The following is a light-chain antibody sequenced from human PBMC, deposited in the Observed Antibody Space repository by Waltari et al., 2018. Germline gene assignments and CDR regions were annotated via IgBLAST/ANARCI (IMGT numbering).Light chain of an antibody. Sequence: QSVLTHPPSASGTPGQRVTISCSGSSSNIGINYVYWYQQLPGTAPKLLIYGNNQRPSGVPDRFSGSQSGTSASLAISGLRSEDEADYYCAAWDDSLYWVFGGGTKLTVL. CDR1: SSNIGINY. V-gene: IGLV1-47*01. CDR2: GNN. J-gene: IGLJ3*02. CDR3: AAWDDSLYWV.